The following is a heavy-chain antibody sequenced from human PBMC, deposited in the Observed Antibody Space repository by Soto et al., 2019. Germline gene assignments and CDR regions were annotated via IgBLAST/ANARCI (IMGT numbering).Heavy chain of an antibody. CDR3: ARNYHYDSNGYYSFDH. J-gene: IGHJ4*02. Sequence: GGSLRLSCAASGFTFSNYIMNWVRQAPGKGLEWVSSSSSSSSYISYADSVKGRFTISRDNARNSLSLQINSLRAEDTAVYYCARNYHYDSNGYYSFDHWGQGTLVTVSS. V-gene: IGHV3-21*01. CDR2: SSSSSSYI. D-gene: IGHD3-22*01. CDR1: GFTFSNYI.